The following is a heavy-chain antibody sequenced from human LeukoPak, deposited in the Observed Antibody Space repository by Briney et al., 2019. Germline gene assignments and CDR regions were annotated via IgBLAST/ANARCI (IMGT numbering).Heavy chain of an antibody. Sequence: PSETLSLICGVSGYSISSDYYYWVWIRQSPGKGLEWIGSISHSGSTYYNPSLRSRVTISVDTSKNQFSLTVRSMTAADTAMYYCARASGVKYPNWFDPWGQGILVTVSS. CDR3: ARASGVKYPNWFDP. J-gene: IGHJ5*02. CDR2: ISHSGST. D-gene: IGHD2-2*01. V-gene: IGHV4-38-2*01. CDR1: GYSISSDYYY.